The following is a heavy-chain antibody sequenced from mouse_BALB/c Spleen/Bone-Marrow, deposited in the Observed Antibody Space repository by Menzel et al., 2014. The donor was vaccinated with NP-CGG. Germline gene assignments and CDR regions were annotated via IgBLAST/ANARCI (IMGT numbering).Heavy chain of an antibody. CDR2: INPSNGRA. CDR3: AREMVFDITTVVATGGYYFDY. D-gene: IGHD1-1*01. Sequence: QVHVKQSGAELVKPGASLKLSCKASGYTFTSYWMHWVKQRPGQGLEWIGEINPSNGRANYNEKFKSKATLTVDKSSSTAYMQLSSLTSEDSAVYYCAREMVFDITTVVATGGYYFDYWGQGTTLTASS. J-gene: IGHJ2*01. CDR1: GYTFTSYW. V-gene: IGHV1S81*02.